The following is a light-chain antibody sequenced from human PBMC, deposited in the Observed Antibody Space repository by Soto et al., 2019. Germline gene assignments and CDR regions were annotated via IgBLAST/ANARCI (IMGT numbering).Light chain of an antibody. CDR1: SSNIGAGYE. CDR3: QSYDSSLSALYV. Sequence: QSALTQPPSVSGAPGQMVTISCTGSSSNIGAGYEVHWYQQLPGTAPKLLIYGNNNRPSGVPDRFSGSKSGTSASLAITGLQAEDEADYYCQSYDSSLSALYVFGTGTKVTVL. CDR2: GNN. J-gene: IGLJ1*01. V-gene: IGLV1-40*01.